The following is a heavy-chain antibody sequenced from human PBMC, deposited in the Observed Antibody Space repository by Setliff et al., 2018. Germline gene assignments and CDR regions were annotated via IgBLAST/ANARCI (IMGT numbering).Heavy chain of an antibody. CDR1: GYTFTTYA. V-gene: IGHV7-4-1*02. J-gene: IGHJ6*03. D-gene: IGHD3-10*01. CDR3: ARASRFGTIVYKGYYYMDV. Sequence: ASVKVSCKTSGYTFTTYAISWMRQAPGQGLEWMGWINTNTGNPSYAQDFTGLFVFSLDTSVSTAYLQISSLKAEDTAVYYCARASRFGTIVYKGYYYMDVWGKGTTVTVSS. CDR2: INTNTGNP.